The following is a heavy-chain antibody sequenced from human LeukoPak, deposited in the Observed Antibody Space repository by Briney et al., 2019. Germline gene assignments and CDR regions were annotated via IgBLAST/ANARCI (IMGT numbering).Heavy chain of an antibody. J-gene: IGHJ3*02. V-gene: IGHV4-4*07. Sequence: SETLSLTCTVSGGSISSYYWSWIRQPAGKGLEWIGRIYTSGSTNYNPSLKSRLTISVDTSKNQFSLGLTSMTAADTAVYYCARHEGITVNPFDIWGQGTMVTVSS. D-gene: IGHD3-10*01. CDR3: ARHEGITVNPFDI. CDR1: GGSISSYY. CDR2: IYTSGST.